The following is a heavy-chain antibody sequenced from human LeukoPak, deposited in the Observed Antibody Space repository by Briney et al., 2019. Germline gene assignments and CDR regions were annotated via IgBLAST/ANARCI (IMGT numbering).Heavy chain of an antibody. D-gene: IGHD4-17*01. Sequence: SQTLSLTCTVSGGSISSGGYYWSWIRQHPGKGLEWIGYIYYSGSTYYNPSLKSRVTISVDTSKDQFSLKLSSVTAADTAVYYCARGDYDLNYYYYMDVWGKGTTVTVSS. CDR3: ARGDYDLNYYYYMDV. J-gene: IGHJ6*03. CDR1: GGSISSGGYY. V-gene: IGHV4-31*03. CDR2: IYYSGST.